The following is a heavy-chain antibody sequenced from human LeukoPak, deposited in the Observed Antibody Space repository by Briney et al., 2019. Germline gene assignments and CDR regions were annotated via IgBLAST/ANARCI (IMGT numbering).Heavy chain of an antibody. CDR3: ARPHDCSSTSCYGAFHI. Sequence: PSETLSLTCAVYGGSFSGYFWTWIRQPPGKGLEWIGVINHSGSTSYNPSLRSRVTISADPSTNQFSLKLSSVTAAHTAVYYCARPHDCSSTSCYGAFHIWGQGTMVTVSS. V-gene: IGHV4-34*01. CDR1: GGSFSGYF. D-gene: IGHD2-2*01. CDR2: INHSGST. J-gene: IGHJ3*02.